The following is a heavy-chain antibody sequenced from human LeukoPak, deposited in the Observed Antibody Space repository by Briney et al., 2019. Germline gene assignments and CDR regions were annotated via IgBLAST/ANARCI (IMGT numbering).Heavy chain of an antibody. CDR2: ISGSGGST. CDR1: GFTFSSYA. V-gene: IGHV3-23*01. D-gene: IGHD3-22*01. CDR3: AKNGRVRYYDRSGYYFDAFDT. Sequence: GGSPRLSCAASGFTFSSYAMSWVRQAPGKGLEWVSAISGSGGSTYYADSVKGRFTISRDNSKNTLYLQMNSLRAEDTAIYYCAKNGRVRYYDRSGYYFDAFDTWGQGTMVTVSS. J-gene: IGHJ3*02.